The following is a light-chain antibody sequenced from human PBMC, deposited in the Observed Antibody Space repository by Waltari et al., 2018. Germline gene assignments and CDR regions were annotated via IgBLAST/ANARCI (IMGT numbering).Light chain of an antibody. CDR1: QSVLYTSNNKNY. J-gene: IGKJ4*01. V-gene: IGKV4-1*01. CDR3: QQYFTSPSLT. Sequence: DIVMTQSPDTLTVSLGERATLTCKTSQSVLYTSNNKNYLGWYQQKPGQPPKLLIYWASTRDSGVPDRFIGSGSGTDFTLTINSLQAEDVAVYYCQQYFTSPSLTFGGGTKVEI. CDR2: WAS.